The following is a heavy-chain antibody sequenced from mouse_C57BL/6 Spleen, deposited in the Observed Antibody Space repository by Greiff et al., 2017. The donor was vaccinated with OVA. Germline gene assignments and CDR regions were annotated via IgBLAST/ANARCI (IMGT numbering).Heavy chain of an antibody. CDR3: ALYYYGSSYDAMDY. V-gene: IGHV1-81*01. CDR2: IYPRSGNT. Sequence: VKLMESGAELARPGASVKLSCKASGYTFTSYGISWVKQRTGQGLEWIGEIYPRSGNTYYNEKFKGKATLTADKSSSTAYMELRSLTSEDSAVYFCALYYYGSSYDAMDYWGQGTSVTVSS. CDR1: GYTFTSYG. D-gene: IGHD1-1*01. J-gene: IGHJ4*01.